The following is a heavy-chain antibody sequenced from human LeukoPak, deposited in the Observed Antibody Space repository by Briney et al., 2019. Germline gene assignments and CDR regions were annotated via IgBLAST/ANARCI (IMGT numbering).Heavy chain of an antibody. CDR1: GFTFSTYA. Sequence: GGSLRLSCAASGFTFSTYAMSWVRQAPGKGLEWVSTISSGGGNTYYADSVKGRLAISRDNSKNTLYLQMNSLRAEDTAVYYCAKGFYDSSGYYLYFFTDWGQGTLVTVSS. V-gene: IGHV3-23*01. D-gene: IGHD3-22*01. CDR2: ISSGGGNT. J-gene: IGHJ4*02. CDR3: AKGFYDSSGYYLYFFTD.